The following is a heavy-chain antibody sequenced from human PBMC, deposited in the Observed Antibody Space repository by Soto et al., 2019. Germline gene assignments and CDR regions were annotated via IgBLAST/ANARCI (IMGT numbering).Heavy chain of an antibody. V-gene: IGHV3-48*01. D-gene: IGHD6-6*01. Sequence: PXXSQRLSYAASGFTFSSYSMLWFRQAPGKGLEWVSYISSSSSTIYYADSVKGRFTISRDNAKNSLYLQMNRMRAEDTAVYYCARLGSRSSAPKNWGQGTLVTVSS. CDR3: ARLGSRSSAPKN. CDR1: GFTFSSYS. CDR2: ISSSSSTI. J-gene: IGHJ4*02.